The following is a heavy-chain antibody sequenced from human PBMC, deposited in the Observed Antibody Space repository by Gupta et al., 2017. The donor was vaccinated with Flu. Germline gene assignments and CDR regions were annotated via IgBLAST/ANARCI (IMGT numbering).Heavy chain of an antibody. D-gene: IGHD4-17*01. J-gene: IGHJ3*01. CDR2: IYYSGSA. V-gene: IGHV4-31*01. Sequence: QVQLQESGPGLVKPSQTMSLTCTVSGGCINSDYYWTWIRQHPGKGLEGIGNIYYSGSAYYTPSLRNQVIISLDTPKNQFSLKLSSVSAADTALYYCARVFGEHKNALEVWGQGTWVTVSS. CDR1: GGCINSDYY. CDR3: ARVFGEHKNALEV.